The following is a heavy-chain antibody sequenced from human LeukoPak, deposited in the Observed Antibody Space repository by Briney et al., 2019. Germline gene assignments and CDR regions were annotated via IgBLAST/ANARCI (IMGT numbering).Heavy chain of an antibody. CDR2: MNPNSGNT. D-gene: IGHD3-3*01. Sequence: ASVKVSCKVSGYTFTSYDINWVRQATGQGLEWMGWMNPNSGNTGYAQKFQGRVTITRNTSINTAYMELSSLRSEDTAVYYCARTYYDFWSGYTLVYHWFDPWGQGTLVTVSS. V-gene: IGHV1-8*03. CDR3: ARTYYDFWSGYTLVYHWFDP. CDR1: GYTFTSYD. J-gene: IGHJ5*02.